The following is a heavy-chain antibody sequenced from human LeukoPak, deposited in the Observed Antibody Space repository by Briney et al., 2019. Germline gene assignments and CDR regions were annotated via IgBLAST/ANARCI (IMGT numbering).Heavy chain of an antibody. V-gene: IGHV3-73*01. CDR2: IKTKTNSYAT. J-gene: IGHJ4*02. CDR1: GFTFSGSA. Sequence: HPGRSLTLSCAASGFTFSGSAIHWVRQASGKGLEWVGRIKTKTNSYATAYAASVKGRFTISRDDAKNTAYLQMNSLKSEDTAVYYCTIEYSSSWYLDYWGQGTLVTVSS. D-gene: IGHD6-13*01. CDR3: TIEYSSSWYLDY.